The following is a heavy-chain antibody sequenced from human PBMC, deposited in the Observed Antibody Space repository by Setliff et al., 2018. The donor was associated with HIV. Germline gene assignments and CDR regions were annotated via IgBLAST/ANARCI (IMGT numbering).Heavy chain of an antibody. V-gene: IGHV3-7*01. J-gene: IGHJ6*02. CDR3: ARDFSLVYGMGV. CDR1: GFTFSNYD. CDR2: IKQDGSKE. Sequence: GGSLRLSCVASGFTFSNYDMTWVRQAPGKGLEWVANIKQDGSKEYYVNSVKGRFTISRDNAKNSLYLQMNSLRAEDTAVYYCARDFSLVYGMGVWGQGTTVTVSS.